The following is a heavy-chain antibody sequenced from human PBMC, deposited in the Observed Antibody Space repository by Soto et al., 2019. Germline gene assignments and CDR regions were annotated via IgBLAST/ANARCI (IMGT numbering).Heavy chain of an antibody. CDR2: ISYDGSNK. J-gene: IGHJ4*02. CDR3: ARDHYDFWSGPLGAFDY. Sequence: GGSLRLSCAASGFTFSRYAMHWVRQAPGKGLAWVAVISYDGSNKYYADSVKSRFTISRDNSKNTLYLQMNSLRAEDTAVYYCARDHYDFWSGPLGAFDYWGQGTLVTVSS. V-gene: IGHV3-30-3*01. CDR1: GFTFSRYA. D-gene: IGHD3-3*01.